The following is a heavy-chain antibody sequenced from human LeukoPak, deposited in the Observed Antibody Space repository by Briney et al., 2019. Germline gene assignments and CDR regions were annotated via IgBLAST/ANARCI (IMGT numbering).Heavy chain of an antibody. CDR2: IYSSGST. J-gene: IGHJ6*03. Sequence: SETLSLTCTVSGGSLSSYDWSWIRQPAGKGLEWIGRIYSSGSTNYNPSLKSRVTMSVDTSKNQISLKLSSVTAADTAVYYCARDEARSWSLHYYYHMDVWGKGTTVTVSS. D-gene: IGHD3-10*01. V-gene: IGHV4-4*07. CDR3: ARDEARSWSLHYYYHMDV. CDR1: GGSLSSYD.